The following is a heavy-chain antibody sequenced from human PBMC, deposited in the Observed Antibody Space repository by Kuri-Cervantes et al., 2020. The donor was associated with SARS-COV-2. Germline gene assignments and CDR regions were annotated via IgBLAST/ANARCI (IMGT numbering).Heavy chain of an antibody. CDR2: ISGSGGST. CDR1: GFTFSSYA. Sequence: GGSLRLSCAASGFTFSSYAMSWVRQAPGKGLEWVSAISGSGGSTYYADSVKGRFTISRDNSKNTLYLQMNSLRAEDTAVYYCAKVFTIFGVITNYYYYYGMDVWGQGTTVTVSS. D-gene: IGHD3-3*01. J-gene: IGHJ6*02. V-gene: IGHV3-23*01. CDR3: AKVFTIFGVITNYYYYYGMDV.